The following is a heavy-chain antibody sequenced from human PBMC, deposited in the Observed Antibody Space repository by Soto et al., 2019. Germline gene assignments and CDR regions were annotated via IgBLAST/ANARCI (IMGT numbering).Heavy chain of an antibody. CDR1: GFTFDDYA. CDR3: VNGRDRSQDSWYDP. CDR2: ISFNSGSI. J-gene: IGHJ5*02. D-gene: IGHD2-15*01. Sequence: GGSLRLSCAASGFTFDDYAMHWVRQAPGKGLEWVSGISFNSGSIGYADSVKGRFTISRDNAKNSLYLQMKSLRVEDTALYYCVNGRDRSQDSWYDPWGQGRMVPVSS. V-gene: IGHV3-9*01.